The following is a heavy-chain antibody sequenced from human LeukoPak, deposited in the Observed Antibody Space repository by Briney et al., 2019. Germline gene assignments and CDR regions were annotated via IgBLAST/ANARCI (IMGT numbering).Heavy chain of an antibody. V-gene: IGHV3-23*01. Sequence: PGGSLRLSCAASGFTFSSYAMSWVRQAPGKGLEWVSAISGSGGSAYYADSVKGRFTISRGNSKNTLYLQMNSLRAEDTAVYYCAKGLAAAGSRFPADYWGQGTLVTVSS. J-gene: IGHJ4*02. CDR2: ISGSGGSA. CDR3: AKGLAAAGSRFPADY. CDR1: GFTFSSYA. D-gene: IGHD6-13*01.